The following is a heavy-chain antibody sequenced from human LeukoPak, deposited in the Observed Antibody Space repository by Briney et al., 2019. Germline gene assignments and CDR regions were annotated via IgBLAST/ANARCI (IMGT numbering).Heavy chain of an antibody. Sequence: QPGGSLRLSCAASGFTFSSYAMSWLRQAPGKGLEWVSAISGSGGSTYYADSVKGRFTISRDNSKNTLYLQMNSLRAEDTAVYYCAKDEYYDSSGYYGDYWGQATLVTVSS. J-gene: IGHJ4*02. V-gene: IGHV3-23*01. CDR2: ISGSGGST. CDR1: GFTFSSYA. CDR3: AKDEYYDSSGYYGDY. D-gene: IGHD3-22*01.